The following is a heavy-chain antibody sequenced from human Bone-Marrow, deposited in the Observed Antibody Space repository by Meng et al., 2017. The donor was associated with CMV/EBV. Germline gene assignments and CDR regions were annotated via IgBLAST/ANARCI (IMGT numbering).Heavy chain of an antibody. CDR2: ISASSSSI. CDR3: ARDFNGPSDL. V-gene: IGHV3-21*01. J-gene: IGHJ2*01. CDR1: GFTFTNYI. D-gene: IGHD2-8*01. Sequence: LCCTASGFTFTNYIMHWVRQAPGKGLEWVSSISASSSSIYYADSLKGRFIISRDDAMKSLFLQINSLRVDDTAVYYCARDFNGPSDLWGRGTLVTVSS.